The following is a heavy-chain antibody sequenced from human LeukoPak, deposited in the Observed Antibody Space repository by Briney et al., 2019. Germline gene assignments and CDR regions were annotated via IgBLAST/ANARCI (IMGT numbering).Heavy chain of an antibody. CDR3: ALGPPGYYGMDV. V-gene: IGHV4-39*06. CDR2: IYYSGST. J-gene: IGHJ6*02. CDR1: GGSISSSSYY. Sequence: SETLSLTCTVSGGSISSSSYYWGWIRQPPGTGLEWIGSIYYSGSTYYNPSLKSRVTISVDTSKNQFPLKLSSVTAADTAVYYCALGPPGYYGMDVWGQGTTVTVSS.